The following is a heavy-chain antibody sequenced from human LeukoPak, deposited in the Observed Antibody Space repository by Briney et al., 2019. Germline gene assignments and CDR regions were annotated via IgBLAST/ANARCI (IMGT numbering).Heavy chain of an antibody. CDR2: ISSSSSYM. J-gene: IGHJ4*02. CDR1: GFTFNSYN. D-gene: IGHD3-16*02. Sequence: GSLRLSCVASGFTFNSYNMNWVRQAPGKGLEWVSSISSSSSYMYSADSVEGRFTISRDNAKNSLYLHMNSLRVEGTAVYYCVRDRALDYWGQGTLVTVSS. CDR3: VRDRALDY. V-gene: IGHV3-21*01.